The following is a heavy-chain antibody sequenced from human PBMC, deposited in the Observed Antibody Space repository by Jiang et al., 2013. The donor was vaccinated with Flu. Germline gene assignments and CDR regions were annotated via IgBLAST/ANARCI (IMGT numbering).Heavy chain of an antibody. CDR1: NYSVSSNNY. CDR2: IYHPQIT. CDR3: ARGGMVARYGFDY. J-gene: IGHJ4*02. V-gene: IGHV4-38-2*01. Sequence: LLKPSETLSLTCAVSNYSVSSNNYWVWLRQSPGMGLEWIGSIYHPQITYKNPTLESRVLLSLDTSENQFSLRLKSVTAADAALYYCARGGMVARYGFDYWGQGILVTVSS. D-gene: IGHD2-8*01.